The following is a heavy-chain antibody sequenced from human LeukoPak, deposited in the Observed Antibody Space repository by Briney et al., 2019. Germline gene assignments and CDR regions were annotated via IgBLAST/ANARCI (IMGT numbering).Heavy chain of an antibody. V-gene: IGHV3-48*01. J-gene: IGHJ6*02. CDR2: INVVNGAI. CDR1: GFTLRYYQ. D-gene: IGHD3-10*01. Sequence: GGSLGLSCATSGFTLRYYQMIWVRQAPGKGLEWVSYINVVNGAIYYADSVKGRFTISGDIATNSVYLQMNSLRAEDTALYYCVRDGNRGYDMDVWGQGTAVTVSS. CDR3: VRDGNRGYDMDV.